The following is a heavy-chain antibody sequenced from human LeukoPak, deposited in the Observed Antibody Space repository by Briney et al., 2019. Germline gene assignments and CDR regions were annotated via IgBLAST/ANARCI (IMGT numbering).Heavy chain of an antibody. V-gene: IGHV1-46*01. CDR1: GYTFTSYY. CDR2: INPSGGST. D-gene: IGHD1-26*01. Sequence: SVKVSCKASGYTFTSYYMHWVRQAPGQGLEWMGIINPSGGSTSYAQKLQGRVTMTRDTSTSTVYMELSSLRSEDTAVYYCARGRLTRIVGATWGAFDIWGQGTMVTVSS. J-gene: IGHJ3*02. CDR3: ARGRLTRIVGATWGAFDI.